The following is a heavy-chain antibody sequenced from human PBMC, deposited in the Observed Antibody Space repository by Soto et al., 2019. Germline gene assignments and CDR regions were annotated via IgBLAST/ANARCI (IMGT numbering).Heavy chain of an antibody. Sequence: GGSLRLCCAASGFTFGDYWVNWVRQAPGKGLVWVSRINRDGSSTSYADSVKGRFTISRDNSMNTLYLQMNTLRAEDTAVYYCAKVSSAWYAGFFDLWGQGTLVTVSS. CDR1: GFTFGDYW. J-gene: IGHJ4*02. CDR2: INRDGSST. D-gene: IGHD2-8*01. CDR3: AKVSSAWYAGFFDL. V-gene: IGHV3-74*01.